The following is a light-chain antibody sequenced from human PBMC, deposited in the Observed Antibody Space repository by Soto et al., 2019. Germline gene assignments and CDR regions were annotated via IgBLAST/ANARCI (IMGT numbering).Light chain of an antibody. CDR2: GAS. CDR3: QQYGSSPRT. CDR1: QSVSSSY. J-gene: IGKJ5*01. Sequence: EIVLTQSPGTLSLSPGERATLSCRASQSVSSSYLAWYQQKPGQAPRLLIYGASSRATGIPGRFSGSGSGTDFTLTISRLAPEDFAVYYCQQYGSSPRTFGQGTRLEIK. V-gene: IGKV3-20*01.